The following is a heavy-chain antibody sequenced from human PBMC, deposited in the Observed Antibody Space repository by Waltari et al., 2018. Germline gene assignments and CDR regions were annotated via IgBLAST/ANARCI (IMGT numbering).Heavy chain of an antibody. Sequence: EVQLAESGGGLVRPGGSLRLSCAASGFSFRRYWMNWVRQAPGKGLEWVTNIEQDGREKYYVDSVKGRFTISRDNSKNSVYLQMNSLRAEDTAVYYCARGSPDMSAAGPDYWGQGTLVVVSS. D-gene: IGHD6-13*01. CDR2: IEQDGREK. CDR1: GFSFRRYW. V-gene: IGHV3-7*03. CDR3: ARGSPDMSAAGPDY. J-gene: IGHJ4*02.